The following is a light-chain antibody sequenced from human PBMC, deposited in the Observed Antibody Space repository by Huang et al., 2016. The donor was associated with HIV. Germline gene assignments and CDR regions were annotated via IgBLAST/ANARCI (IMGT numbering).Light chain of an antibody. CDR1: QRIHSH. Sequence: EMVMTQSPATLSVSPGERATVSCRAIQRIHSHLAWYQQKPGQAPRLLIYGASTRATGIPARFRGSVSGTEFTLTISSLQSEDFAFYYCQHYNNWPPLVTLGGGTKVEIK. V-gene: IGKV3-15*01. CDR3: QHYNNWPPLVT. J-gene: IGKJ4*01. CDR2: GAS.